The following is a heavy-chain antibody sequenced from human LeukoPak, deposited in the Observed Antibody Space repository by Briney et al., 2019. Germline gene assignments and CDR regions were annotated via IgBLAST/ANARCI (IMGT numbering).Heavy chain of an antibody. CDR2: FGSTGTI. D-gene: IGHD4-11*01. J-gene: IGHJ4*02. Sequence: GGSLRLSCVASGFTFSTYGMNWIRQAPGKGLEWVAYFGSTGTIHYADSMRGRFTISRDNAEMSLFLQMNSLRVDDTAVYYCARSNGLRYFDYWGQGTLVTASS. CDR1: GFTFSTYG. CDR3: ARSNGLRYFDY. V-gene: IGHV3-48*03.